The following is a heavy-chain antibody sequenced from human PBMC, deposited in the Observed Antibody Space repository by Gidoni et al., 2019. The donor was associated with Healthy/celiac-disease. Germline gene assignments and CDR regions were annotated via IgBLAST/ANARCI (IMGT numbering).Heavy chain of an antibody. Sequence: QVQLVQSGSALKKPGASVHVSCKASGYTFTSYAMNWVRQAPGQGLEWMGWINTNTGNPTYAQGFTGRFVFSLDTSVSTAYLQISSLKAEDTAVYYCARGPQPYSNYYYYGMDVWGQGTTVTVSS. CDR3: ARGPQPYSNYYYYGMDV. CDR1: GYTFTSYA. CDR2: INTNTGNP. J-gene: IGHJ6*02. D-gene: IGHD6-13*01. V-gene: IGHV7-4-1*02.